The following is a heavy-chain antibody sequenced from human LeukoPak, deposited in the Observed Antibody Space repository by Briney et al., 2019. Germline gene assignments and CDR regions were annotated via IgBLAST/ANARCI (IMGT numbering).Heavy chain of an antibody. CDR3: ARDFFPTIYDSSGYYVDY. J-gene: IGHJ4*02. CDR2: ISSSGSTI. Sequence: GGSLRLSCAASGFTFSSYEMNWVRQAPGKGLEWVSYISSSGSTIYYADSVKGRFTISRDNAKNSLYLQMNSLRAEDTAVYYCARDFFPTIYDSSGYYVDYWGQGTLVTVSS. CDR1: GFTFSSYE. V-gene: IGHV3-48*03. D-gene: IGHD3-22*01.